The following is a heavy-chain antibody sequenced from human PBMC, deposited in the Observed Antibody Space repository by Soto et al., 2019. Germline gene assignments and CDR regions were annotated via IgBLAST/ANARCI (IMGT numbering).Heavy chain of an antibody. Sequence: GESLKISCAASGFTFGSYGMHWVRQAPGKGLEWVAVISYDGSNKYYADSVKGRFTISRDNSKNTLYLQMNSLRAGDTAVYYCAKEAPSAYYDFWSGYFGMGNPLDYWGQGTLVTVSS. CDR2: ISYDGSNK. CDR1: GFTFGSYG. V-gene: IGHV3-30*18. D-gene: IGHD3-3*01. J-gene: IGHJ4*02. CDR3: AKEAPSAYYDFWSGYFGMGNPLDY.